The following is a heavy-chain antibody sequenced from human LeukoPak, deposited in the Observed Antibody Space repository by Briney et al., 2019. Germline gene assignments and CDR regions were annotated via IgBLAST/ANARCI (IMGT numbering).Heavy chain of an antibody. V-gene: IGHV3-30-3*01. CDR3: ARADYGDYIYYYYYGMDV. CDR2: ISNVGSNK. Sequence: PGGSLTLSCAASGFIFSSYAMHWVRQAAGKGLEWVAVISNVGSNKYYADSVKGRFTISRDNSKNTLYLQMNSLRAEDTAVYYCARADYGDYIYYYYYGMDVWGQGTTVTVSS. J-gene: IGHJ6*02. D-gene: IGHD4-17*01. CDR1: GFIFSSYA.